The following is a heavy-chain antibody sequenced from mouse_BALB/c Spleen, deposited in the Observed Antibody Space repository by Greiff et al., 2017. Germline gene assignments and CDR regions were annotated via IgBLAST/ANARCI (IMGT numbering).Heavy chain of an antibody. V-gene: IGHV5-17*02. CDR2: ISSGSSTI. D-gene: IGHD2-1*01. CDR3: ARYGNFYWYFDV. J-gene: IGHJ1*01. Sequence: EVQGVESGGGLVQPGGSRKLSCAASGFTFSSFGMHWVRQAPEKGLEWVAYISSGSSTIYYADTVKGRFTISRDNPKNTLFLQMTSLRSEDTAMYYCARYGNFYWYFDVWGAGTTVTVSS. CDR1: GFTFSSFG.